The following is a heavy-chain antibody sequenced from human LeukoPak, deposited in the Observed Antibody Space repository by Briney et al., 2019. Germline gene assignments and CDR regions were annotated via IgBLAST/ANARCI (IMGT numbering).Heavy chain of an antibody. D-gene: IGHD1-1*01. CDR1: GGSISSSSYY. V-gene: IGHV4-39*07. CDR2: IYYSGST. CDR3: ARVGGTNYYYYGMDV. Sequence: SETLSLTCTVSGGSISSSSYYWGWISQPPGKGLEWIGSIYYSGSTYYNPSLKSRVTISVDTSKNQFSLKLSSVTAADTAVYYCARVGGTNYYYYGMDVWGQGTTVTVSS. J-gene: IGHJ6*02.